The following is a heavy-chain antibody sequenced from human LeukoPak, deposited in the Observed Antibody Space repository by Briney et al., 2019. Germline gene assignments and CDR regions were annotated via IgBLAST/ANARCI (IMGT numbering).Heavy chain of an antibody. CDR1: RYTFTSYD. CDR3: ASWVATIDYYYMDV. CDR2: MNPNSGNT. Sequence: GASVKVSCKASRYTFTSYDINWVRQATGQGLEWMGWMNPNSGNTGYAQKFQGRVTMTRNTSISTAYMELSSLRSEDTAVYYCASWVATIDYYYMDVWGKGTTVTVSS. V-gene: IGHV1-8*01. D-gene: IGHD5-12*01. J-gene: IGHJ6*03.